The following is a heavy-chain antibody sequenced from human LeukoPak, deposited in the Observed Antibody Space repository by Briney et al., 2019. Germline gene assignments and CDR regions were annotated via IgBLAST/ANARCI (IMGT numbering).Heavy chain of an antibody. CDR1: GFTFSSYS. D-gene: IGHD3-10*01. Sequence: GGSLRLSCAASGFTFSSYSMTWVRQAPGKGLEWVSSISGSSSYIYYADSVKGRFTISRDNAKNSLYLQMNSLRAEDTAVYYCARGDYYGSGSYYLFDYWGQGTLVTVSS. V-gene: IGHV3-21*01. J-gene: IGHJ4*02. CDR2: ISGSSSYI. CDR3: ARGDYYGSGSYYLFDY.